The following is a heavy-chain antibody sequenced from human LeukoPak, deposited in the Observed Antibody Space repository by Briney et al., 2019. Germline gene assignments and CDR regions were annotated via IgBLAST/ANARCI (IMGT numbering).Heavy chain of an antibody. J-gene: IGHJ4*02. CDR2: ISYDGSNK. CDR1: GFTFSSYA. CDR3: ARGIVAVTAIALDY. V-gene: IGHV3-30*04. Sequence: GGSLRLSCAASGFTFSSYAMHWVRQAPGKGLEWVAVISYDGSNKYYADSVKGRFTISRDNSKNTLYLQMNSLRAEDTAVYYCARGIVAVTAIALDYWGQGTLVTVSS. D-gene: IGHD2-21*02.